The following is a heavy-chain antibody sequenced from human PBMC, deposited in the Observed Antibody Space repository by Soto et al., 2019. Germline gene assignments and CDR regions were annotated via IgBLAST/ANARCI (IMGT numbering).Heavy chain of an antibody. J-gene: IGHJ5*02. CDR2: IYYSGST. CDR1: GGSISSYY. V-gene: IGHV4-59*01. D-gene: IGHD1-26*01. Sequence: QVQLQESGPGLVKPSETLSLTCTVSGGSISSYYWSWIRQPPGKGLEWIGYIYYSGSTNYNPSLRRRVTISVATSKNQFSLKLSSVTAADTAVYYCARVGYSGSYLAAWGQGTLVTVSS. CDR3: ARVGYSGSYLAA.